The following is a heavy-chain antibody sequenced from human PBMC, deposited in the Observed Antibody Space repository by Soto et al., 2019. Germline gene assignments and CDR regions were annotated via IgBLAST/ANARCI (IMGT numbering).Heavy chain of an antibody. V-gene: IGHV1-69*02. J-gene: IGHJ4*02. CDR2: IIPILGIA. CDR1: GGTFSSYT. Sequence: QVQLVQSGAEVKKPGSSVKVSCKASGGTFSSYTISWVRQAPGQGLEWMGRIIPILGIANYAQKFQGRVTITADKSTSTAYMELSSLRSEDTAVYYCASAQIVDSSGYPDYWGQGTLVTVSS. CDR3: ASAQIVDSSGYPDY. D-gene: IGHD3-22*01.